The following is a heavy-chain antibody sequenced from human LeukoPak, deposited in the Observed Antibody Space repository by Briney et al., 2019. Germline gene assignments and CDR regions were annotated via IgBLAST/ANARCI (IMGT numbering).Heavy chain of an antibody. J-gene: IGHJ6*02. Sequence: SETLSLTCTVSGGSIGSDDYFWTWIRQPPGKGLEWLGYVYYSGTTNYNPSFKGRVTISMDTPLNQFSLKIRSVTAADTAVYYCARGSSYFAVDVWGQGTTVTVS. V-gene: IGHV4-30-4*01. CDR1: GGSIGSDDYF. CDR3: ARGSSYFAVDV. D-gene: IGHD3-10*01. CDR2: VYYSGTT.